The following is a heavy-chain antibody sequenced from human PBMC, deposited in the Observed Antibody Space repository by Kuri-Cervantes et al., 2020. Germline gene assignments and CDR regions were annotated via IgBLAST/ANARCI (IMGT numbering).Heavy chain of an antibody. CDR3: AGMMGYSSSSLSGY. D-gene: IGHD6-6*01. CDR2: IYISGST. CDR1: GGSISSYY. V-gene: IGHV4-4*07. Sequence: SETLSLTCTVSGGSISSYYWSWIRLPAGKGLEWIGRIYISGSTNYNPSLKSRVAISVDKSKNQFSLKLTSVTAADTAVYYCAGMMGYSSSSLSGYRGQGNLVTVSS. J-gene: IGHJ4*02.